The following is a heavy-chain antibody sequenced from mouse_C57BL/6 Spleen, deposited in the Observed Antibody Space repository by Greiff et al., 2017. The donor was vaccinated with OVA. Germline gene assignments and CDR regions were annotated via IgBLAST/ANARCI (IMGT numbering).Heavy chain of an antibody. CDR2: IYPGSGST. Sequence: QVQLQQPGAELVKPGASVKMSCKASGYTFTSYWITWVKQRPGQGLEWIGDIYPGSGSTNYNEKFKSKATLTVDTSSSTAYMQLSSLTSEDSAVYDCGREDSTVVAHYAMDYWGQGTSVTVSS. J-gene: IGHJ4*01. D-gene: IGHD1-1*01. CDR1: GYTFTSYW. V-gene: IGHV1-55*01. CDR3: GREDSTVVAHYAMDY.